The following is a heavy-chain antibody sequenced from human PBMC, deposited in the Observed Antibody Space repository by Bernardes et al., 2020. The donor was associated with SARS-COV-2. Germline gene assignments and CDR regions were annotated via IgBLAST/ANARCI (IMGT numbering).Heavy chain of an antibody. Sequence: SETLSLTCTVSGGSISSYYWSWIRQPAGTGLEWIGRIYTSGSTTYNPSLKSRVTMSVDTSKNQFSLKLSSVTAADTAVYYCARDGSAYYYGSGYDYWGQGTLVTVSS. D-gene: IGHD3-10*01. CDR2: IYTSGST. CDR3: ARDGSAYYYGSGYDY. V-gene: IGHV4-4*07. CDR1: GGSISSYY. J-gene: IGHJ4*02.